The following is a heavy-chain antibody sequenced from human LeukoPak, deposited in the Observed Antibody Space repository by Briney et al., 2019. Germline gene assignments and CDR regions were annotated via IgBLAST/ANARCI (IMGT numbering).Heavy chain of an antibody. Sequence: ASVRVSCKASGYTFTGYYMHWVRQAPGQGLEWMGWINPNSGGTNYAQKSQGRVTMTRDTSISTAYMELSRLRSDDTAVYYCARPTLETLGAWGQGTLVTVSS. V-gene: IGHV1-2*02. J-gene: IGHJ5*02. D-gene: IGHD3-10*01. CDR1: GYTFTGYY. CDR3: ARPTLETLGA. CDR2: INPNSGGT.